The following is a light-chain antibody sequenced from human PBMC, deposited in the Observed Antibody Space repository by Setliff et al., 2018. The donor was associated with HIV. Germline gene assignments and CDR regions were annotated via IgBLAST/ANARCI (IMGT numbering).Light chain of an antibody. Sequence: QSVLAQPVSVSGSPGQSITISCTGTCSDVGSYNLVSWYKQHPGKVPKLMIYEGSKRPSEVSNRFSGSKSGNTATLTISGLLAEDEADYYCCSYAGHYSYVFGTGTKGTVL. J-gene: IGLJ1*01. V-gene: IGLV2-23*01. CDR1: CSDVGSYNL. CDR2: EGS. CDR3: CSYAGHYSYV.